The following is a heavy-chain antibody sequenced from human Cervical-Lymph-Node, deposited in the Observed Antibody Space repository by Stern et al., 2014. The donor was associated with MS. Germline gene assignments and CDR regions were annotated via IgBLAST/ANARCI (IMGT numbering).Heavy chain of an antibody. CDR2: IYYSGST. Sequence: QVQLQESGPGLVKPSQTLSLTCTVSGGSISSGGYHWSWIRQHPGKGLEWIGYIYYSGSTYYNPSLKSRVTISVDTSKNQFSLKLSSVTAADTAVYYCARGADYYDSSGYHGGYYFDYWGQGTLVTVSS. CDR3: ARGADYYDSSGYHGGYYFDY. J-gene: IGHJ4*02. V-gene: IGHV4-31*03. CDR1: GGSISSGGYH. D-gene: IGHD3-22*01.